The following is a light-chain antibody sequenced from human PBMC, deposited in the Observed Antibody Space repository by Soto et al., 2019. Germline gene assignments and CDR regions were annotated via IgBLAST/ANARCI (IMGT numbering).Light chain of an antibody. J-gene: IGLJ2*01. V-gene: IGLV2-14*01. Sequence: QSVLTQPASVSGSPGQSITISCTGTSSDVGGYNYVSWYQQHPGKAPKLMIYEVSNRPSGVSTRFSGSKSGNTASLTISGLQAEYEADYYCSSYTSSSTVVFGGGTQLTVL. CDR3: SSYTSSSTVV. CDR1: SSDVGGYNY. CDR2: EVS.